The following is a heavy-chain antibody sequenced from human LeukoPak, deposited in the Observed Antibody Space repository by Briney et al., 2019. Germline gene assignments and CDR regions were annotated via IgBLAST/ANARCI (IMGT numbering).Heavy chain of an antibody. D-gene: IGHD3-10*01. CDR3: AKGTGRFYGSGSYEDY. CDR1: GFTFSSYG. Sequence: GGSLRLSCAASGFTFSSYGMSWVRQAPGKGLEWVSAISGSGYSTCYADSVKGRFTISRDNSKNTLYLEMNSLRAEDTAVYYCAKGTGRFYGSGSYEDYWGQGTLVTVSS. CDR2: ISGSGYST. V-gene: IGHV3-23*01. J-gene: IGHJ4*02.